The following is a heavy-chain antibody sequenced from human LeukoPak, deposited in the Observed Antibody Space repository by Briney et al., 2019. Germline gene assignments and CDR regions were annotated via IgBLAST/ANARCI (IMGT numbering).Heavy chain of an antibody. CDR2: ISEDGDT. D-gene: IGHD5-18*01. V-gene: IGHV3-43*02. J-gene: IGHJ4*02. CDR1: GFTFSSYE. CDR3: ARVRTAMEIGAY. Sequence: GGSLRLSCAASGFTFSSYEMNWVRQAPGKGLEWVSLISEDGDTYYGDSVKGRFTVSRDNSKNSLYLQMNSLRTEDTGLYYCARVRTAMEIGAYWGQGTLVTVSS.